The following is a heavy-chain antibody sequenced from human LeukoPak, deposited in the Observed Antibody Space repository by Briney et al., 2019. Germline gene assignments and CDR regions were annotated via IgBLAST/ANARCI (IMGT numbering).Heavy chain of an antibody. D-gene: IGHD3-10*01. CDR2: IYYSGST. CDR3: ARDTHEYGSGSYYDDTFDS. Sequence: PSETLSLTCTVSGGSISSGDYYWSWIRQPPGKGLEWIGYIYYSGSTYYNPSLKSRVTISVDKSKNQFSLKLSSVTAADTAVYYCARDTHEYGSGSYYDDTFDSWGQGTLVTVSS. CDR1: GGSISSGDYY. V-gene: IGHV4-30-4*01. J-gene: IGHJ3*02.